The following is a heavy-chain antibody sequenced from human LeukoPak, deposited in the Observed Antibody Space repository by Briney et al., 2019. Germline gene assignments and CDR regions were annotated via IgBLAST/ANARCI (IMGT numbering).Heavy chain of an antibody. CDR3: ARTYCAEDCSIRYFDY. J-gene: IGHJ4*02. V-gene: IGHV1-46*01. CDR2: INPSGGDT. Sequence: ASVKVSCKAFGYTFTSNYMHWVRQAPGQGLEWLGIINPSGGDTKYAQKFQGRVTLTRDKSTSTVYMELSSLTSDDTAVYYCARTYCAEDCSIRYFDYWGQGTLVTVSS. D-gene: IGHD2-21*02. CDR1: GYTFTSNY.